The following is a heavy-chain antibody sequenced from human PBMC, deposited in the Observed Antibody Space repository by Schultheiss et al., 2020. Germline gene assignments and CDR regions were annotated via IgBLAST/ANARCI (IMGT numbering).Heavy chain of an antibody. D-gene: IGHD5-12*01. V-gene: IGHV4-61*01. CDR3: ARPSGYDSRWAFDY. CDR2: IYYSGST. Sequence: SETLSLTCTVSGGSVSSGSYYWSWIRQPPGKGLEWIGYIYYSGSTNYNPSLKSRVTISVDTSKNQFTLRLTSVTAADTAVYYCARPSGYDSRWAFDYWGQGTLVTVSS. CDR1: GGSVSSGSYY. J-gene: IGHJ4*02.